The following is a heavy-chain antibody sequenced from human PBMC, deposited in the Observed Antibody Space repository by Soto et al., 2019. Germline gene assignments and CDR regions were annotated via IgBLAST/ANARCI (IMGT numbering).Heavy chain of an antibody. CDR2: IYYSGST. V-gene: IGHV4-59*08. CDR1: GGSISSYY. D-gene: IGHD4-17*01. J-gene: IGHJ5*02. CDR3: ARHASGDYEVWSWFDP. Sequence: SETLSLTCTVSGGSISSYYWSWIRQPPGKGLEWIGYIYYSGSTNYNPSLKSRVTISVDTSKNQFSLKLSSVTAADTAVYYCARHASGDYEVWSWFDPWGQGTLVTVSS.